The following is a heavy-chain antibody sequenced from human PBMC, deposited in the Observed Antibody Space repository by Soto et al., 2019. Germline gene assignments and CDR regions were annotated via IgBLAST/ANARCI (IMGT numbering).Heavy chain of an antibody. V-gene: IGHV6-1*01. D-gene: IGHD3-3*01. CDR2: TYYRSKWYN. Sequence: QTLSPTCSMSVDSFSSTSDARNCSWQSPPRRRELVSLTYYRSKWYNDSAVSVKSRLTINQHTSKSQFSLQLNSVTPEDTAVYYCTRASDYDYWSGYTGQYYYYGMDVWGQGTPVTVSS. CDR1: VDSFSSTSDA. CDR3: TRASDYDYWSGYTGQYYYYGMDV. J-gene: IGHJ6*01.